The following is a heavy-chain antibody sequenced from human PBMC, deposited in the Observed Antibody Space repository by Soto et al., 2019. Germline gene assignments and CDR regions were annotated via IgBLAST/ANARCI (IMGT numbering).Heavy chain of an antibody. CDR3: ARRTNGYFGY. D-gene: IGHD2-8*01. Sequence: GGSLRLSCAASGFTFSDYTMSWVRQAPGQVLECISVILSNFKTFYADSVRGRFTISRDNSKNTLYLEMNSLRPEDTAVYYCARRTNGYFGYWGQGALVTAPQ. V-gene: IGHV3-23*05. CDR1: GFTFSDYT. J-gene: IGHJ4*02. CDR2: ILSNFKT.